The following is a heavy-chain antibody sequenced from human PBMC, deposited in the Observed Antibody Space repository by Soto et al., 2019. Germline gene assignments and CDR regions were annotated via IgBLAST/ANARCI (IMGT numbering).Heavy chain of an antibody. V-gene: IGHV1-24*01. Sequence: VKVSCKVSGCGHTELSRHCVGEEPGKGREWMGGFDPEEGEIIYAQKFQGRVTMTEDTTTDKAYMDLITLRSDDTAVDYCTTDHSGRSTLYFDYAAQATLVTV. D-gene: IGHD1-26*01. CDR1: GCGHTELS. J-gene: IGHJ4*02. CDR3: TTDHSGRSTLYFDY. CDR2: FDPEEGEI.